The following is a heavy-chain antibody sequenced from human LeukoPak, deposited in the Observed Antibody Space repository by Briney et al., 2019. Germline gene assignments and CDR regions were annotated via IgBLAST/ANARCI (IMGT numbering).Heavy chain of an antibody. J-gene: IGHJ4*02. CDR2: IYHGDSDT. CDR3: ARRSDSGSYSY. D-gene: IGHD3-10*01. V-gene: IGHV5-51*01. Sequence: LGGSLQISCKGSGYNFTSYWIGWVRQMPGKGLEWMGIIYHGDSDTRYSPSFQGQVTISADKSISTAYLQWSSLKASDTAMYYCARRSDSGSYSYWGQGTLVTVSS. CDR1: GYNFTSYW.